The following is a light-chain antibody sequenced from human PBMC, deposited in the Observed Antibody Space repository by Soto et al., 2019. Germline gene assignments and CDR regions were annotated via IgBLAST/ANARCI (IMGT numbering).Light chain of an antibody. J-gene: IGLJ1*01. V-gene: IGLV2-14*01. Sequence: QSALTQPASVSGAAGQAITISCTGTSSEVGGYNYVSWYQQHPGKAPKLMIYDVSNRPSGVSNRFSGSKSGNTASLTISGLQAEDEADYYCSSYTSSSTYNYVFGTGTKVTVL. CDR1: SSEVGGYNY. CDR3: SSYTSSSTYNYV. CDR2: DVS.